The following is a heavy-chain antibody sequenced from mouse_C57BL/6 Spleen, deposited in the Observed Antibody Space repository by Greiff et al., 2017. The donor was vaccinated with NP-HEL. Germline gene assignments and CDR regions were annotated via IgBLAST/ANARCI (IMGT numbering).Heavy chain of an antibody. D-gene: IGHD2-5*01. Sequence: QVQLKQSGAELVRPGASVKLSCKASGYTFTDYYINWVKQRPGQGLEWIARIYPGSGNTYYNEKFKGKATLTAEKSSSTAYMQLSSLTSEDSAVYLCAREDSNYWFAYWGQGTLVTVSA. CDR2: IYPGSGNT. CDR3: AREDSNYWFAY. J-gene: IGHJ3*01. CDR1: GYTFTDYY. V-gene: IGHV1-76*01.